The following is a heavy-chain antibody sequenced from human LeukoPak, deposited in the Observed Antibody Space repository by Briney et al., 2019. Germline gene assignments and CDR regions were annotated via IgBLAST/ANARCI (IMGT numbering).Heavy chain of an antibody. Sequence: GGSLRLSCATSGFTFTSFEMNWVRQAPGKGLEWLSYISSSGGTIYYADSVKGRFTISRDNAKNSVYLQMNSLRVEDTAVYYCARAYSSSWYDYWGQGTLVTVSS. V-gene: IGHV3-48*03. CDR1: GFTFTSFE. CDR2: ISSSGGTI. J-gene: IGHJ4*02. CDR3: ARAYSSSWYDY. D-gene: IGHD6-13*01.